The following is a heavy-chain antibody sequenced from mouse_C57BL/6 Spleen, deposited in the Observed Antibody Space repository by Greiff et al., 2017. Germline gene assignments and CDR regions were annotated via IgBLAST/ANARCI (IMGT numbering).Heavy chain of an antibody. J-gene: IGHJ3*01. D-gene: IGHD2-5*01. CDR2: IRSKSNNYAT. V-gene: IGHV10-1*01. CDR3: VSDYSNYWFAY. CDR1: GFSFNTYA. Sequence: EVQGVESGGGLVQPKGSLKLSCAASGFSFNTYAMNWVRQAPGKGLEWVARIRSKSNNYATYYADSVKDRFTISRDDSESMLYLQMNNLKTEDTAMYYCVSDYSNYWFAYWGQGTLVTVSA.